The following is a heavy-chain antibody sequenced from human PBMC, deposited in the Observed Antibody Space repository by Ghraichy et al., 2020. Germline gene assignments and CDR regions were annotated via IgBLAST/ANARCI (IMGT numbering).Heavy chain of an antibody. D-gene: IGHD4-23*01. V-gene: IGHV4-59*01. CDR3: AREVEDYGGNSPGGMDV. CDR2: IYYSGST. Sequence: SETLSLTCTVSGGSISSYYWSWIRQPPGKGLEWIGYIYYSGSTNYNPSLKSRVTISVDTSKNQFSLKLSSVTAADTAVYYCAREVEDYGGNSPGGMDVWGQGTTVTVSS. J-gene: IGHJ6*02. CDR1: GGSISSYY.